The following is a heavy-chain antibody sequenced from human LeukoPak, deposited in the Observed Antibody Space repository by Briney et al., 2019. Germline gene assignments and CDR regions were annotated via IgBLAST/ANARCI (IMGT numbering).Heavy chain of an antibody. D-gene: IGHD2-8*01. V-gene: IGHV4-4*07. Sequence: PSETLSLTCTVSGGSISSYNWSWIRPPAGKGLEWIGRIYTSGSTNYNPSLKSRVTMSVDTSKNQFSLKLSSVTAADTAVYYCARTIGLMVYAGMLDWFDPWGQGTLVTVSS. CDR3: ARTIGLMVYAGMLDWFDP. J-gene: IGHJ5*02. CDR1: GGSISSYN. CDR2: IYTSGST.